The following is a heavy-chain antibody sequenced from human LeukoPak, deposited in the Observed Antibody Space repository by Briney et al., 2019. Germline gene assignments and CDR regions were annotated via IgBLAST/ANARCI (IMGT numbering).Heavy chain of an antibody. D-gene: IGHD5-24*01. CDR2: ISGSGGST. CDR1: GFTFSSYS. V-gene: IGHV3-23*01. CDR3: ANVEMATTQIGPFDY. Sequence: GGSLRLSCAVSGFTFSSYSMNWVRQAPGKGLEWVSAISGSGGSTYYADSVKGRFTISRDNSKNTLYLQMNSLRAEDTAVYYCANVEMATTQIGPFDYWGQGTLVTVSS. J-gene: IGHJ4*02.